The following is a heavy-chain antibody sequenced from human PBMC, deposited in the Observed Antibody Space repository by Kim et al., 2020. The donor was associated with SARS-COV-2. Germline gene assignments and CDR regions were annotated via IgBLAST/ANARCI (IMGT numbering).Heavy chain of an antibody. Sequence: KGRFTISRDNAKNSLYLQMNSLRDEDTAVYYCARMHYDFWSGYSNWFDPWGQGTLVTVSS. D-gene: IGHD3-3*01. J-gene: IGHJ5*02. V-gene: IGHV3-48*02. CDR3: ARMHYDFWSGYSNWFDP.